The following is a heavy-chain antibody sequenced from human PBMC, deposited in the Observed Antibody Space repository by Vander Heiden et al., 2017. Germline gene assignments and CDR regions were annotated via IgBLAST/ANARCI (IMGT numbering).Heavy chain of an antibody. J-gene: IGHJ4*02. CDR3: TRATMIVVVITFFDY. Sequence: EVQLVESGGGLVKPGRSLRLSCTASGFTFGYYAMSWFRQAPGKGLEWVGFIRSKAYGGTTEYAASVKGRFTISRDDSKSIAYLQMNSLKTEDTAVYYCTRATMIVVVITFFDYWGQGTLVTVSS. CDR1: GFTFGYYA. V-gene: IGHV3-49*05. CDR2: IRSKAYGGTT. D-gene: IGHD3-22*01.